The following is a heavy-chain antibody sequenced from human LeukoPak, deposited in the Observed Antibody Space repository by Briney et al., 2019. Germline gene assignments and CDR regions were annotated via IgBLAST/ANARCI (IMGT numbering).Heavy chain of an antibody. J-gene: IGHJ3*02. D-gene: IGHD1-26*01. Sequence: SETLSLTCTVSGYSISSGYYWGWIRQPPGKGLEWIGSIYHSGSTYYNPSLKSRVTISVDTSKNQFSLKLSSVTAADTAVYYCNKWTLDAFDIWGQGTMVTVSS. CDR1: GYSISSGYY. CDR3: NKWTLDAFDI. CDR2: IYHSGST. V-gene: IGHV4-38-2*02.